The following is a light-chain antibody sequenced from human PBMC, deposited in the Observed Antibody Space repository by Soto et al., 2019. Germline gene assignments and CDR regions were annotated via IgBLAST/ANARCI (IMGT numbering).Light chain of an antibody. J-gene: IGKJ1*01. CDR2: KAS. CDR1: QGISTY. V-gene: IGKV1-16*01. CDR3: QQYNSYSPT. Sequence: DIQMTQSPSSVSASVGDRVTITCRASQGISTYLGWYQQKPGKAPKSLIHKASSLQSGVPSRFSGSGSGTDFTLTISSLHPDDFATYYCQQYNSYSPTFGQGTRVEIK.